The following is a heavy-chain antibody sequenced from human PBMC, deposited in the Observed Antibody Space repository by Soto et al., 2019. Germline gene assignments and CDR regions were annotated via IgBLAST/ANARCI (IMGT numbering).Heavy chain of an antibody. CDR2: IYYSGST. Sequence: SETLSLTCTVSGGSISSYYWSWIRQPPGKGLEWIGYIYYSGSTNYNPSLKSRVTISVDTSKNQFSLKLSSVTAADTAVYYCASSGYSSSWYYAPDWFDPWGQGTLVTVSS. CDR3: ASSGYSSSWYYAPDWFDP. V-gene: IGHV4-59*01. CDR1: GGSISSYY. D-gene: IGHD6-13*01. J-gene: IGHJ5*02.